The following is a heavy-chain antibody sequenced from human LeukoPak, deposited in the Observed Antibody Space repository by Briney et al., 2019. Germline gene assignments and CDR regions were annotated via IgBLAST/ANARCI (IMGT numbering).Heavy chain of an antibody. CDR1: GDSITSYY. CDR3: AGATATGTGRAFHY. V-gene: IGHV4-4*09. J-gene: IGHJ4*02. D-gene: IGHD3-10*01. Sequence: SETLSLTCTVSGDSITSYYWSWIRQPPGKGLEWLGYIDASGSTGYNPSLKSRVTMSVDMSKNQFSLKLNSVTAADTAVYYCAGATATGTGRAFHYWAQGNLVPVSS. CDR2: IDASGST.